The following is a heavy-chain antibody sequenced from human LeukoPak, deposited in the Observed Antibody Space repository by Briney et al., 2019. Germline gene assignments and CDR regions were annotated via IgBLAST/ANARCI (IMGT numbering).Heavy chain of an antibody. CDR3: ARDRSGTYLDY. CDR1: GFTFSSYG. V-gene: IGHV3-33*01. Sequence: PGGSLRLSCAASGFTFSSYGMHWVRQAPGKGLEWVAVIWYDGSNKYYADSVKGRFTISRDNSKDILYLQMNSLRAEDTAVYYCARDRSGTYLDYWGQGTLVTVSS. D-gene: IGHD1-26*01. J-gene: IGHJ4*02. CDR2: IWYDGSNK.